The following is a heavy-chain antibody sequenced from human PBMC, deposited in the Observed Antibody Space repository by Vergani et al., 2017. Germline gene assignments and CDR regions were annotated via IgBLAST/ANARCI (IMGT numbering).Heavy chain of an antibody. CDR2: IYHSGST. CDR1: GGSISSGGYS. Sequence: QLQLQESGSGLVKPSQTLSLTCAVSGGSISSGGYSWSWIRQPPGKGLEWIGYIYHSGSTYYNPSLKSRVTISVDRSKNQFSLKLSSVTAADTAVYYCARVGYSYGCRGPLLSYFDYWGQGTLVTVSS. J-gene: IGHJ4*02. D-gene: IGHD5-18*01. V-gene: IGHV4-30-2*01. CDR3: ARVGYSYGCRGPLLSYFDY.